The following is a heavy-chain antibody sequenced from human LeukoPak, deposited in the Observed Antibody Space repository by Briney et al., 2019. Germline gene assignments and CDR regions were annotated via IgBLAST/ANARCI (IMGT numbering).Heavy chain of an antibody. V-gene: IGHV1-69*04. Sequence: SVKVSCKASGGTFSSYAISWVRQAPGQGLEWMGRIIPILGIANYAQKFQGRVTITADKSTSTAYMELSSLRSEDTAVYHCAAQIAAAGYFDYWGQGTLVTVSS. CDR1: GGTFSSYA. J-gene: IGHJ4*02. CDR3: AAQIAAAGYFDY. CDR2: IIPILGIA. D-gene: IGHD6-13*01.